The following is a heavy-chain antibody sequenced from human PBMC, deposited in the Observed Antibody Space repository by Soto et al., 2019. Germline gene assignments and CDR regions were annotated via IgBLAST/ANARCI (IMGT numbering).Heavy chain of an antibody. CDR3: ASGRHLGEVFYDMDV. J-gene: IGHJ6*03. CDR1: GGTFSSYT. D-gene: IGHD3-16*01. Sequence: QVQLVQSGAEVKKPGSSVKVSCKASGGTFSSYTISWVRQAPGQGLEWMGRIIPILGIANYAQKFQGRVTITADKSTSTAYMELSSLRSEDTAGYYCASGRHLGEVFYDMDVWGKGTTVTVSS. V-gene: IGHV1-69*02. CDR2: IIPILGIA.